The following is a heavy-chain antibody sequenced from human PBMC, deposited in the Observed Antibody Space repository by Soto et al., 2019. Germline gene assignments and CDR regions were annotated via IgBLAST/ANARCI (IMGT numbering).Heavy chain of an antibody. Sequence: PSETLSLTCAVYGGSFSGYYWSWIRQPPGKGLEWIGGINHSGSTNYNPSLKSRVTISVDTSKNQFSLKLSSVTAADTAVYYCARGRIVLVPAAKYNWFDPWGQGTLVTVSS. J-gene: IGHJ5*02. CDR2: INHSGST. V-gene: IGHV4-34*01. D-gene: IGHD2-2*01. CDR1: GGSFSGYY. CDR3: ARGRIVLVPAAKYNWFDP.